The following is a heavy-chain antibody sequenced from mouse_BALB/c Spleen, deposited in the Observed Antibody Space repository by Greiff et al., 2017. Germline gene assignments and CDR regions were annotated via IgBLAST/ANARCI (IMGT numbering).Heavy chain of an antibody. Sequence: VQLQESGAELVRPGTSVKVSCKASGYAFTNYLIEWVKQRPGQGLEWIGVINPGSGGTNYNEKFKGKATLTADKSSSTAYMQLSSLTSDDSAVYFCARPPYYGNHVRYFDVWGAGTTVTVSS. J-gene: IGHJ1*01. D-gene: IGHD2-1*01. CDR2: INPGSGGT. CDR1: GYAFTNYL. V-gene: IGHV1-54*01. CDR3: ARPPYYGNHVRYFDV.